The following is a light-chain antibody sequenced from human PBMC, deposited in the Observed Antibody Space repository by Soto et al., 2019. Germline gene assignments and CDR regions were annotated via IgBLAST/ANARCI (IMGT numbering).Light chain of an antibody. V-gene: IGLV2-11*01. CDR2: HVG. Sequence: QSALAQPRSVSGSPGQSATISCSGTSSDVGGYEYVSWYQQHPGKAPRLLIYHVGQRPSGVPDRFSGSKSGTTASLTISGLPADDEAEYCCSASAAGRYFVFGGGNKVTV. CDR3: SASAAGRYFV. J-gene: IGLJ2*01. CDR1: SSDVGGYEY.